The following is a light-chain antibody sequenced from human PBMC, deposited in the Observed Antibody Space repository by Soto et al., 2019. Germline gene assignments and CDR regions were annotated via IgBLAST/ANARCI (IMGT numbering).Light chain of an antibody. Sequence: EIVLTQSPVTLSLSPGERATLSCRASQSVTNSLAWYQQKPGQAPRLLVYDASNRATGIPTRFSGSGSGTDFTLTISNLEPEDFAVYYCQQYNNWPRTFGQGIKVDIK. CDR2: DAS. CDR3: QQYNNWPRT. CDR1: QSVTNS. V-gene: IGKV3-11*01. J-gene: IGKJ1*01.